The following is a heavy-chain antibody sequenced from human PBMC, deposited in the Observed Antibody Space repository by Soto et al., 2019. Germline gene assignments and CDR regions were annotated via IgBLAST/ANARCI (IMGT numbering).Heavy chain of an antibody. CDR3: ARDLRGSSSWYEDYGMDV. Sequence: GESLKLSCAASVFPFSSYAMSWVRQAPGKGLEWVSAISGSGGSTYYADSVKGRFTISRHNSKNTLYLQMNSLRAEDTAVYYCARDLRGSSSWYEDYGMDVWGQGTTVTVSS. CDR2: ISGSGGST. V-gene: IGHV3-23*01. J-gene: IGHJ6*02. CDR1: VFPFSSYA. D-gene: IGHD6-13*01.